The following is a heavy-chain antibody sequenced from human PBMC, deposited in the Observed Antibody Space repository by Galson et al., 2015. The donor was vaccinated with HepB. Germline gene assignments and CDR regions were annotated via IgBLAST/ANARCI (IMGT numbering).Heavy chain of an antibody. J-gene: IGHJ4*02. CDR3: AKRAGWLGSDYSPRIPYFDY. Sequence: SLRLSCAASGFTFSSYAISWVRQAPGKGLEWVSAISGSGGDTYYSDSVKGRFTISRDNSKNTLYLRMNSLRAEDTGVYYCAKRAGWLGSDYSPRIPYFDYWGKGALVTVSS. V-gene: IGHV3-23*01. CDR1: GFTFSSYA. D-gene: IGHD2-21*01. CDR2: ISGSGGDT.